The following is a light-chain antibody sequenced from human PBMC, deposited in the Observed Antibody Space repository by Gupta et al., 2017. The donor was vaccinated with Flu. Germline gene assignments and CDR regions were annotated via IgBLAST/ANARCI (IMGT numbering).Light chain of an antibody. J-gene: IGLJ3*02. CDR3: HAWNNSGQV. Sequence: SYVLTQPPSVSVAPGQTARITCGGNNIGSKSVHWYQQKPGQAPVLVVYDDSDRPSGIPDRVSGSDSGNTATMTSSQVEAGDDYYYYCHAWNNSGQVFGGGTKLTVL. V-gene: IGLV3-21*02. CDR1: NIGSKS. CDR2: DDS.